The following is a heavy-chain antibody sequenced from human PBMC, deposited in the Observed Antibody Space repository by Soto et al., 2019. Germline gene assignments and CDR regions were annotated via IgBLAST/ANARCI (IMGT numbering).Heavy chain of an antibody. CDR1: GGSISSYY. Sequence: SETLSLTCTVSGGSISSYYWSWIRQPPGKGLEWIGYIYYSGSTNYNPSLKSRVTISVDTSKNQFSLKLSSVTAGDTAVYTCARGWGWGLCFDIWGKGKMVTVSS. CDR2: IYYSGST. V-gene: IGHV4-59*01. J-gene: IGHJ3*02. D-gene: IGHD2-21*01. CDR3: ARGWGWGLCFDI.